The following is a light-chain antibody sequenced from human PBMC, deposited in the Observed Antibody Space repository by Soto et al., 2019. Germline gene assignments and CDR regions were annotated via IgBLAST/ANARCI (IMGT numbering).Light chain of an antibody. CDR2: GAS. CDR3: QQYNNWYT. CDR1: QTVNKN. J-gene: IGKJ2*01. V-gene: IGKV3-15*01. Sequence: EIVMTQSPATLAVSPGERATLSCRASQTVNKNLAWYQQRPGQAPRLLIYGASDRATGVPPRFSGSGSGTEFTLTISSLQSEDFAVYYCQQYNNWYTFGQGTKLEIK.